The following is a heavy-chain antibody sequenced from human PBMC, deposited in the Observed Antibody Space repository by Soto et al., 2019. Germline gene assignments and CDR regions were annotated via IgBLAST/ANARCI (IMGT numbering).Heavy chain of an antibody. CDR2: ISHSGTS. CDR1: VGSISSIHW. J-gene: IGHJ3*01. D-gene: IGHD3-9*01. Sequence: QVQLQESGPGLVKPSGPLSLTCAVSVGSISSIHWWTWVRHSPGKGLEYIGEISHSGTSNSNPSLKSRVTLSVDKSKNHFSLTLTSVTAADTAVYYCARVVLTITRGAFDAWGQGTLVIVSS. V-gene: IGHV4-4*02. CDR3: ARVVLTITRGAFDA.